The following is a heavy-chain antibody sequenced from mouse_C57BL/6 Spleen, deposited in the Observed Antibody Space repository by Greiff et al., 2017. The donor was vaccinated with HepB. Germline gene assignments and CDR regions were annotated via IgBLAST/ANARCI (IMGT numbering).Heavy chain of an antibody. Sequence: QVQLKQPGAELVKPGASVKMSCKASGYTFTSYWITWVKQRPGQGLEWIGDIYPGSGSTNYNEKFKSKATLTVDTSSSTAYMQLSSLTSEDSAVYYCARKAVTTDLGYFDYWGQGTTLTVSS. CDR2: IYPGSGST. CDR1: GYTFTSYW. CDR3: ARKAVTTDLGYFDY. J-gene: IGHJ2*01. D-gene: IGHD1-1*01. V-gene: IGHV1-55*01.